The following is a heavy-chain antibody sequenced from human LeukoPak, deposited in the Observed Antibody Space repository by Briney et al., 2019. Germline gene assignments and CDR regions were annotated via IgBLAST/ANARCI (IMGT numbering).Heavy chain of an antibody. CDR3: AELGITMIGGV. J-gene: IGHJ6*04. V-gene: IGHV3-23*01. CDR1: GFTFSNYA. D-gene: IGHD3-10*02. Sequence: GGSLRLSCAASGFTFSNYAMSWVRQAPGKGPEWVSAISGSASSTYHADSVKGRFTISRDNAKNSLYLQMNSLRAEDTAVYYCAELGITMIGGVWGKGTTVTISS. CDR2: ISGSASST.